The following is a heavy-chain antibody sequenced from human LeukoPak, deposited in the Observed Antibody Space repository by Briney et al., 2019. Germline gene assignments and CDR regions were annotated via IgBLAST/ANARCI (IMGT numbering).Heavy chain of an antibody. J-gene: IGHJ4*02. CDR1: GGSISSGGYY. Sequence: PSETLSLTCAVSGGSISSGGYYWSWIRQHPGKGLEWIGYIYYSGSTYYNPSLKSRVTISVDTSKNQFSLKLSSVTAADTAVYYCARTYYGDYSVNYWGQGTLVTVSS. CDR2: IYYSGST. V-gene: IGHV4-31*11. CDR3: ARTYYGDYSVNY. D-gene: IGHD4-17*01.